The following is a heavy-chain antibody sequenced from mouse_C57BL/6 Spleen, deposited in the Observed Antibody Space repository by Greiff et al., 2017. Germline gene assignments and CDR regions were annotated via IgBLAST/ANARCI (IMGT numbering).Heavy chain of an antibody. CDR1: GYTFTSYW. CDR2: IYPGSGST. CDR3: ARKDYYGSSYYFDG. Sequence: VKLQESGAELVKPGASVKMSCKASGYTFTSYWITWVKQRPGQGLEWIGDIYPGSGSTNYNEKFKSKATLTVDTSSSTAYLQLSSLTSEDSAVYYCARKDYYGSSYYFDGWGQGTTLTVAS. V-gene: IGHV1-55*01. D-gene: IGHD1-1*01. J-gene: IGHJ2*01.